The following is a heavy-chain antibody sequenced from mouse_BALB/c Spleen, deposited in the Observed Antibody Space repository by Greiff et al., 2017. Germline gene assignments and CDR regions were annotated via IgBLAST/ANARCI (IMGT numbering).Heavy chain of an antibody. Sequence: EVKLVESGPGLVKPSQSLSLTCTVTGYSITSDYAWNWIRQFPGNKLEWMGYISYSGSTSYNPSLKSRISITRDTSKNQFFLQLNSVTTEDTATYYCARKGYDGDYAMDYWGQGTSVTVSS. CDR1: GYSITSDYA. J-gene: IGHJ4*01. D-gene: IGHD2-2*01. CDR3: ARKGYDGDYAMDY. V-gene: IGHV3-2*02. CDR2: ISYSGST.